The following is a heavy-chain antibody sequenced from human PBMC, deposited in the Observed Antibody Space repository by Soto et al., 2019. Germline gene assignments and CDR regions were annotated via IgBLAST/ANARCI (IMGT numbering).Heavy chain of an antibody. CDR2: TYYRSKWYN. CDR3: ARTKIMVRGVMDYYYGMDV. D-gene: IGHD3-10*01. V-gene: IGHV6-1*01. CDR1: GDSVSSNSAA. Sequence: TLSLTCAIPGDSVSSNSAAWNWIRQSPSRGLEWLGRTYYRSKWYNDYAVSVKSRITINPDTSKNQFSLQLNSVTPEDTAVYYCARTKIMVRGVMDYYYGMDVWGQGTTVTVSS. J-gene: IGHJ6*02.